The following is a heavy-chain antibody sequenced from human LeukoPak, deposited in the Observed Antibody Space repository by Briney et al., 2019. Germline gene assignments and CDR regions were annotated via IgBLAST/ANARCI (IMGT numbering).Heavy chain of an antibody. Sequence: SETLFLTCSVSGGSISLSYYYWGWIRQPPGKALEWLGSVYYSGTTSYNPSLKSRVTISVDMSKNHFSLRLSSATAADTAMYYCARGTLYSGWSYYFDYWGQGSQVTVSS. CDR3: ARGTLYSGWSYYFDY. J-gene: IGHJ4*02. CDR2: VYYSGTT. V-gene: IGHV4-39*07. CDR1: GGSISLSYYY. D-gene: IGHD6-19*01.